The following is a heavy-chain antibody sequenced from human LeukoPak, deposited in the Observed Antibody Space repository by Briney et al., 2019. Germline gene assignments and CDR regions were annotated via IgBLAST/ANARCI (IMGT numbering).Heavy chain of an antibody. D-gene: IGHD3-22*01. V-gene: IGHV3-30-3*01. Sequence: GGSLRLSCAASTFAFSSYAMTWVRQAPGKGLEWVAVISYDGSNKYYADSVKGRFTISRDNPKNTLYLQMNSLRAEDTAVYYCARRRGAYYYDSSGSPDHWGQGTLVTVSS. CDR1: TFAFSSYA. J-gene: IGHJ4*02. CDR3: ARRRGAYYYDSSGSPDH. CDR2: ISYDGSNK.